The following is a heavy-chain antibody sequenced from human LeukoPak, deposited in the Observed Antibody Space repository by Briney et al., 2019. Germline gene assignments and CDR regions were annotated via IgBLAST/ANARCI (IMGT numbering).Heavy chain of an antibody. CDR1: GGSISSQY. CDR2: IYYSGST. J-gene: IGHJ5*02. D-gene: IGHD3-3*01. V-gene: IGHV4-59*11. CDR3: ARLFREGVWYYDFWSGYSPSNWFDP. Sequence: SETLSLTCTVSGGSISSQYWSWLRQPPGKGLEWIGYIYYSGSTNYNPSLKSRVTISVDTSMNQFSLKLSSVTAADTAVYYCARLFREGVWYYDFWSGYSPSNWFDPWGQGTLVTVSS.